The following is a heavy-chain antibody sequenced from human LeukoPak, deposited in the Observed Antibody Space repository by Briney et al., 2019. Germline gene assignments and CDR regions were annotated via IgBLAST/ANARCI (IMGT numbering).Heavy chain of an antibody. CDR3: ATGYDSSGYTTYYFDY. CDR1: GYTLTELS. J-gene: IGHJ4*02. V-gene: IGHV1-24*01. CDR2: FDPEDGET. D-gene: IGHD3-22*01. Sequence: ASVTVSCKASGYTLTELSMHWVRQAPGKGLEWMGGFDPEDGETIYAQKFQGRVTMTEDTSTDTAYMELSSLRSEDTAVYYCATGYDSSGYTTYYFDYWGQGTLVTVSS.